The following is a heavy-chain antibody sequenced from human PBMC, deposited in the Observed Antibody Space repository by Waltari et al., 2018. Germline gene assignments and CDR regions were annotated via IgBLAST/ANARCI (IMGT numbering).Heavy chain of an antibody. D-gene: IGHD2-15*01. CDR1: GITFSRYG. V-gene: IGHV3-74*01. CDR3: TRDARDGRGVAILPFDL. Sequence: EVQLLESGGGLVQPGGSLRLSCAASGITFSRYGTHWFRQSPGKGLVWVSLINGDGSSTTYADSVKGRFTVSRDNAKNTLYLQMNSLRAEDTAVYYCTRDARDGRGVAILPFDLWGQGTLVSVSS. J-gene: IGHJ4*02. CDR2: INGDGSST.